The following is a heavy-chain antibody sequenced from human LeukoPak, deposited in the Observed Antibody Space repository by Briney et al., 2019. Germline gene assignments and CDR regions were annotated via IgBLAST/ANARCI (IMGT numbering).Heavy chain of an antibody. CDR2: LRFDGSEQ. V-gene: IGHV3-30*02. CDR1: GLTLSRYG. CDR3: AKDLSGSVISS. J-gene: IGHJ5*02. D-gene: IGHD3-9*01. Sequence: GGSLRLSCSGSGLTLSRYGMSWIRQAPGDKLEWVAFLRFDGSEQYCADSVKGRFTIFREDSTNTLYLQMDSLRTEDTAVYYCAKDLSGSVISSWGQGTMVTVSS.